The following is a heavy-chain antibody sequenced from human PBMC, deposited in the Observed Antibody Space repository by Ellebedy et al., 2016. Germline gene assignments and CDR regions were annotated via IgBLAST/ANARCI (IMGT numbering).Heavy chain of an antibody. CDR1: GYNFDSYG. Sequence: ASVKVSCXASGYNFDSYGITWVRQAPGQGLEWMGGHTNYAQKFQDSVIMTIDTSRNTAYMELRNLRFEDTALYYCARTWTLIRGVLDVWGQGTTVSVSS. CDR2: GHT. V-gene: IGHV1-18*04. D-gene: IGHD3-10*01. CDR3: ARTWTLIRGVLDV. J-gene: IGHJ6*02.